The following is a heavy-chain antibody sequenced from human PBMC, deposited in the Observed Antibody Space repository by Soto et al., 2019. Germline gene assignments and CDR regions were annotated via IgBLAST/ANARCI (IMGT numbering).Heavy chain of an antibody. Sequence: SETLSLTCTVSGGSISSYYWSWIRQPPGKGLEWIGYIYYSGSTNYNPSLKSRVTISVDTSKNQFSLKLSSVTAADTAVYYCARAECSSPDCLTAYYSYGLDVWGQGSTVTVSS. CDR1: GGSISSYY. J-gene: IGHJ6*02. CDR3: ARAECSSPDCLTAYYSYGLDV. CDR2: IYYSGST. D-gene: IGHD3-9*01. V-gene: IGHV4-59*01.